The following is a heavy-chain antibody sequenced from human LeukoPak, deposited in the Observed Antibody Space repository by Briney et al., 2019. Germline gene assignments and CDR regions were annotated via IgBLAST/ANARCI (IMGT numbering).Heavy chain of an antibody. J-gene: IGHJ4*02. CDR2: IYHSGST. CDR1: GYSISSGYY. CDR3: ARGIPSLLITMVRGVITPFDY. D-gene: IGHD3-10*01. Sequence: SETLSLTCTVSGYSISSGYYWGWIRQPPGKGLEWIGSIYHSGSTYYNPSLKSRVTISVDTSKNQFSLKLSSVTAAGTAVYYCARGIPSLLITMVRGVITPFDYWGQGTLVTVSS. V-gene: IGHV4-38-2*02.